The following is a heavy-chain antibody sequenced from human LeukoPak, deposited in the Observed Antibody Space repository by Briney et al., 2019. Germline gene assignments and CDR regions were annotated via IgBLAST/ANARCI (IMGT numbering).Heavy chain of an antibody. J-gene: IGHJ4*02. CDR2: IRYDGNNR. Sequence: QPGGSLRLSCAASGFTFSSYGMYWVRQAPGKGLEWVTFIRYDGNNRYYADSVKGRFTISRDNSKNTLYLQMNSLRAEDTAVYYCAKLENRKGGSSSWYGDYWGQGTLVTVSS. D-gene: IGHD6-13*01. V-gene: IGHV3-30*02. CDR1: GFTFSSYG. CDR3: AKLENRKGGSSSWYGDY.